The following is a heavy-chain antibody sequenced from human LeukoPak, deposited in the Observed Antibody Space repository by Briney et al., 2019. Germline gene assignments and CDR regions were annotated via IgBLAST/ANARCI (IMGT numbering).Heavy chain of an antibody. CDR1: GYTFTDYY. CDR3: ARDDPFDYGDQYDAFDI. D-gene: IGHD4-17*01. CDR2: INPNSGGT. V-gene: IGHV1-2*06. J-gene: IGHJ3*02. Sequence: ASLKVSCKASGYTFTDYYMHWVRQAPGQGLEWMGRINPNSGGTTYAQNFQGRVTMTRDTSIGTAYMELSRLTSDDTAVYYCARDDPFDYGDQYDAFDIWGQGTMVTVSS.